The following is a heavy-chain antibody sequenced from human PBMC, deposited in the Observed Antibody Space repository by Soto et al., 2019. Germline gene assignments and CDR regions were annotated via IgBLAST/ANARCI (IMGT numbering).Heavy chain of an antibody. J-gene: IGHJ5*02. D-gene: IGHD3-10*01. CDR3: ARVANRSRITMVRGVIWWFDP. V-gene: IGHV4-34*01. Sequence: SETLSLTCAVYGGSFRGYYCSWIRQPRGKRPERIGEINHSGSTNYNPSLKSRVTISVDTSKNQFSLKLSSVTAADTAVYYCARVANRSRITMVRGVIWWFDPWGQGTLVTVSS. CDR1: GGSFRGYY. CDR2: INHSGST.